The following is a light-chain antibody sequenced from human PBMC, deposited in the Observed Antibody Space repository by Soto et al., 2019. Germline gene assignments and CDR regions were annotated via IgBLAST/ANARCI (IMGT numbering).Light chain of an antibody. V-gene: IGLV2-14*01. CDR3: SSYTSSETLL. CDR2: EVS. Sequence: QSVLTQPASVSGSPGQSITISCTGSSSDVGGYQFVSWYQHHPGKAPRLIIYEVSNRPSGVSNRCSGSKSGNTASLAISGLQAEDEAHYYCSSYTSSETLLFGGGTKLTVL. CDR1: SSDVGGYQF. J-gene: IGLJ2*01.